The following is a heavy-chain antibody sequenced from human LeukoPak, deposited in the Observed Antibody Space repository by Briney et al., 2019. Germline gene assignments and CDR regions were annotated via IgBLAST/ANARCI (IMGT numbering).Heavy chain of an antibody. V-gene: IGHV3-7*01. J-gene: IGHJ3*01. Sequence: GGSLRLSCAASGFTFRTYWMSWVRQAPGKGLEWVANIKQDGREKYYVDSVKGRFTISRDNAKNSLYLQMSSLRADDTAVYYCARDVFDVWGRGTLVRVSS. CDR1: GFTFRTYW. CDR2: IKQDGREK. CDR3: ARDVFDV.